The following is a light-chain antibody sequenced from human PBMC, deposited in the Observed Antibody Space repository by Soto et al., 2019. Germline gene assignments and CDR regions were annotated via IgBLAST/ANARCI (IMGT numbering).Light chain of an antibody. Sequence: IMLTQSPGTLSLSPGERATLSCRASQSVRSNLAWYQQKPGQSPRLLIYGASTRATGIPARFSGSGSGTEFTLTISSLQSEDFAVYYCQQYKTYWTFGQGTKVDIK. CDR3: QQYKTYWT. V-gene: IGKV3-15*01. CDR2: GAS. J-gene: IGKJ1*01. CDR1: QSVRSN.